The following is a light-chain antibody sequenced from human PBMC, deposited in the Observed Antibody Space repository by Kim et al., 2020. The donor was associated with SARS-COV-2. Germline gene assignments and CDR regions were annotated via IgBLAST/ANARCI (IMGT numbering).Light chain of an antibody. Sequence: QSVLTQPASVSGSPGQSISISCTGTSSDIGLYDYVSWYQQHPDRVPKLLIYDVTKRPSGASHRFSGSKSGNTAFLTISGLQTEDAADYYCISYADTSTPWVFGGGTKVTVL. CDR1: SSDIGLYDY. J-gene: IGLJ3*02. CDR3: ISYADTSTPWV. V-gene: IGLV2-14*03. CDR2: DVT.